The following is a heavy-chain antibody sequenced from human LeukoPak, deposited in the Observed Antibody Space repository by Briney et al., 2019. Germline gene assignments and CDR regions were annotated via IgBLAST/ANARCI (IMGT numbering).Heavy chain of an antibody. CDR2: IKQDGSEK. J-gene: IGHJ4*02. CDR1: GFTLSNYW. Sequence: PGGSLRLSCAASGFTLSNYWMSWVRQAPGKRLEWVANIKQDGSEKYYVDSVKGRFTISRDNAQNSLYLHMNSLRAEDTAVYYCARDKIVGATKNDYWGQGILVTVSS. CDR3: ARDKIVGATKNDY. V-gene: IGHV3-7*03. D-gene: IGHD1-26*01.